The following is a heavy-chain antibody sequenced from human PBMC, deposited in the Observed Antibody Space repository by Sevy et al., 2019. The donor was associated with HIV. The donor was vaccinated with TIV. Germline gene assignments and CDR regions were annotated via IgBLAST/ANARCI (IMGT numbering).Heavy chain of an antibody. Sequence: ASVKVSCKVSGYTLTKLAMHWVRQAPGKGLEWMGTFDPEDGETIYAQRLQGRVTMTEDTSTDTAYMELSSLRSDDTAVYYCAVTKDYYDSSGYPFDYWGQGSLVTVSS. J-gene: IGHJ4*02. CDR1: GYTLTKLA. D-gene: IGHD3-22*01. V-gene: IGHV1-24*01. CDR2: FDPEDGET. CDR3: AVTKDYYDSSGYPFDY.